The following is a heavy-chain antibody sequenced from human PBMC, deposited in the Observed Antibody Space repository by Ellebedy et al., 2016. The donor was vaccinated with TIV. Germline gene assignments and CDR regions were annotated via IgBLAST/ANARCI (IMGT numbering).Heavy chain of an antibody. J-gene: IGHJ4*02. V-gene: IGHV3-15*01. CDR2: IKSITDGGAT. CDR3: TTDTWEPPH. CDR1: GFDFFNAW. D-gene: IGHD1-26*01. Sequence: GESLKISXAASGFDFFNAWMSWVRQAPGKGLEWVGHIKSITDGGATDYAAPVKGRFSISRDDSRDTLYLQMDSLKIEDTAVYYCTTDTWEPPHWGQGTLVTVSS.